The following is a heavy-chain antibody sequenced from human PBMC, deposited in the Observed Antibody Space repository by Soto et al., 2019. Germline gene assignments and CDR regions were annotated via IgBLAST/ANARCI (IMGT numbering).Heavy chain of an antibody. CDR1: GVTFSSYG. V-gene: IGHV3-33*01. D-gene: IGHD4-17*01. CDR3: ASDLCGDYGALDA. Sequence: GGSLRLSCAASGVTFSSYGMHWARQGPGKGLEWVAVIWYDGSNKVYADSVKGRFTISKDNSKNTLYLQMNSLRAEDTAVYYCASDLCGDYGALDARGPGTMATVSS. J-gene: IGHJ3*01. CDR2: IWYDGSNK.